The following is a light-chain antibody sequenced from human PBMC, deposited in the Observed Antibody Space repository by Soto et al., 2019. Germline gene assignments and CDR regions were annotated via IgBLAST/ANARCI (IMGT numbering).Light chain of an antibody. CDR3: SSFTSSSSDV. CDR2: DVT. CDR1: SSDFAIYNS. J-gene: IGLJ1*01. V-gene: IGLV2-14*01. Sequence: QSVLTQPASVSGSPGQSITLLCTGTSSDFAIYNSVSWYQQHPGKAPKLMIHDVTNRPSGVSGRFSGSRSGNTASLTISGLQAEDEADYFCSSFTSSSSDVFGPGTKLTVL.